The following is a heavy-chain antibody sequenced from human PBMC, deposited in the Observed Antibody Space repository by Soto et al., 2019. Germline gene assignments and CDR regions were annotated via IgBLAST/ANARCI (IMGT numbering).Heavy chain of an antibody. CDR1: GYTLTELS. CDR2: FDPEDGET. D-gene: IGHD3-3*01. V-gene: IGHV1-24*01. Sequence: ASVKVSCKVSGYTLTELSMHWVRQAPGKGLEWMGGFDPEDGETIYAQKFQGRVTMTEDTSTDTAYMELSSLRSEDTAVYYCARVDFWSGYYTGRPPYGSFYGMDVWGQGTTVTVSS. CDR3: ARVDFWSGYYTGRPPYGSFYGMDV. J-gene: IGHJ6*02.